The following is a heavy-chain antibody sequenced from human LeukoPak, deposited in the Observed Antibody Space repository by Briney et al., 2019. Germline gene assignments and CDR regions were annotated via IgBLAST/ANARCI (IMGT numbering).Heavy chain of an antibody. J-gene: IGHJ4*02. Sequence: GGSLRLSCAASGFIFSNYGMNWVRQAPGKGLEWVSYISSSSSTIYYADSVKGRFTISRDNAENSLYLQMNSLRAEDTAVYYCARDLGEYYFDYWGQGTLVTVSS. CDR3: ARDLGEYYFDY. V-gene: IGHV3-48*01. CDR2: ISSSSSTI. CDR1: GFIFSNYG. D-gene: IGHD3-10*01.